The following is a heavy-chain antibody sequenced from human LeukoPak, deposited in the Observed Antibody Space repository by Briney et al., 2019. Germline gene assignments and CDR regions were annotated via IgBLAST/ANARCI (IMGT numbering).Heavy chain of an antibody. J-gene: IGHJ5*02. D-gene: IGHD6-13*01. Sequence: HPSQTLSLTCAVSGGSISSGGYSWSWIRQPPGKGLDWIGYIYHSGSTYYNPSRKSRVTISVDRSKNQFSLKLSSVTAADPAVYYCARDAASNWFDPWGQGTLVTVSS. CDR3: ARDAASNWFDP. CDR2: IYHSGST. V-gene: IGHV4-30-2*01. CDR1: GGSISSGGYS.